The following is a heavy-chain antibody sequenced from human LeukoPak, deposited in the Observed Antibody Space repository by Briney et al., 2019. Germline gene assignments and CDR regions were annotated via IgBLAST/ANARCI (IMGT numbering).Heavy chain of an antibody. D-gene: IGHD5-18*01. CDR1: GFTFSNFG. Sequence: PGGSLRLSCAASGFTFSNFGMHWVRQAPGKGLEWVAVMSYDGSNKHFGDSVKGRFTISRDNSKNTLYLQMNSLRAEDTAVYYCAKDPPAETAMGGFDYWGQGTLVTVSS. CDR3: AKDPPAETAMGGFDY. CDR2: MSYDGSNK. V-gene: IGHV3-30*18. J-gene: IGHJ4*02.